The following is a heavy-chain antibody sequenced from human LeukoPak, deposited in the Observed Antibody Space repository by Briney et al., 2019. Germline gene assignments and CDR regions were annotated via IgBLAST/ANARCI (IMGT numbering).Heavy chain of an antibody. CDR1: GFTFSSHE. V-gene: IGHV3-48*03. J-gene: IGHJ4*02. D-gene: IGHD4-17*01. CDR3: ARTLTTTYS. Sequence: GSLRLSCTASGFTFSSHEMNWVRQAPGKGLEWLSYISNSGGDINYADSVKGRFTISRDNAKNSLYLQMNSLRVEDTAVYYCARTLTTTYSWGQGTLVTVSS. CDR2: ISNSGGDI.